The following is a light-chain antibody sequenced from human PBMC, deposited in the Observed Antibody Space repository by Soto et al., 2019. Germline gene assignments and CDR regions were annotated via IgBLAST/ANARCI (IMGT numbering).Light chain of an antibody. V-gene: IGKV1-39*01. CDR3: QQYSSRST. CDR1: QSISNH. CDR2: AAS. Sequence: DIQMTQSPSSLSASVEDRVIITCRASQSISNHLNWYQQKPGKAPKLLIFAASSLQSGVPSRFSGSRSGPEFTLTTSSLQPGDFATYYCQQYSSRSTFGQGTK. J-gene: IGKJ1*01.